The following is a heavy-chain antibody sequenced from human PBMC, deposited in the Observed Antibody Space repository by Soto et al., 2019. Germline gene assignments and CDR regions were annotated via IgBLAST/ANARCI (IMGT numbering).Heavy chain of an antibody. Sequence: GGSLRLSCAASGFTFTSYAMSWVRQAPGQGLEWMGWISAYNGNTNYAQKLQGRVTMTTDKSTSTAYMELRSLRSDDTAVYYCAREGPSEFDYWGQGTLVTVSS. CDR3: AREGPSEFDY. J-gene: IGHJ4*02. CDR1: GFTFTSYA. CDR2: ISAYNGNT. V-gene: IGHV1-18*01.